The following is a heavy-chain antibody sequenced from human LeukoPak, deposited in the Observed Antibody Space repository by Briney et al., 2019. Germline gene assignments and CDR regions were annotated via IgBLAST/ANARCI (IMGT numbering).Heavy chain of an antibody. CDR1: GFTFSSYW. J-gene: IGHJ6*03. CDR2: INSDGSST. D-gene: IGHD1-26*01. V-gene: IGHV3-74*01. Sequence: GGSQRLSCAASGFTFSSYWMHWVRQAPGKGLVWVSRINSDGSSTSYADSVKGRFTISRDNAKNTLYLQMNSLRAEDTAVYYCASQAGASSASYYYYYMDVWGKGTTVAVSS. CDR3: ASQAGASSASYYYYYMDV.